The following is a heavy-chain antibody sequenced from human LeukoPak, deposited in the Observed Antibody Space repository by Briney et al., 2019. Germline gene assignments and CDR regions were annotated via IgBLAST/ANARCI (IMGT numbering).Heavy chain of an antibody. Sequence: GRSLRLSCAASGFTFSSYEMNWVRQAPGKGLEWVSYISSSGSTIYYADSVKGRFTISRDNAKNSLYLQMNSLRAEDTAVYYCARVPVGATTGPDWGQGTLVTVSS. CDR3: ARVPVGATTGPD. V-gene: IGHV3-48*03. J-gene: IGHJ4*02. CDR1: GFTFSSYE. CDR2: ISSSGSTI. D-gene: IGHD1-26*01.